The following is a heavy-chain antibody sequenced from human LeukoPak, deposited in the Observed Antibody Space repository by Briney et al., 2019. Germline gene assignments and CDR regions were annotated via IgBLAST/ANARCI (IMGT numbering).Heavy chain of an antibody. Sequence: ASVKVSCKASGYTFTGYYMHWVRQAPGQGLEWMGWINPNSGGTNYAQKFQGRVTMTRDTSISTAYTELSRLRSDDTAVYYCARDLTGGSYYFDYWGQGTLVTVSS. D-gene: IGHD7-27*01. CDR3: ARDLTGGSYYFDY. CDR2: INPNSGGT. CDR1: GYTFTGYY. V-gene: IGHV1-2*02. J-gene: IGHJ4*02.